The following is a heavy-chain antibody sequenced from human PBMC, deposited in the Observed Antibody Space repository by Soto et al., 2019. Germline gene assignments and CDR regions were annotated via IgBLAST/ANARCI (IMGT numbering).Heavy chain of an antibody. CDR3: ARAVAGRGYFDY. D-gene: IGHD6-19*01. Sequence: QVQLVESGGGVVQPGRSLRISCAASGFTFSSYAMHWVRQAPGKGLEWVAVISYDGSNKYYADSVKGRFTISRGNSKNTLYLQLNSLRAEDTAVYDCARAVAGRGYFDYWGQGTLVTVSS. V-gene: IGHV3-30-3*01. CDR1: GFTFSSYA. CDR2: ISYDGSNK. J-gene: IGHJ4*02.